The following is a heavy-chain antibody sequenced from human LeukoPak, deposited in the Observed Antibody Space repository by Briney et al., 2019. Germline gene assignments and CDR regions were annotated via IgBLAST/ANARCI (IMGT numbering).Heavy chain of an antibody. D-gene: IGHD6-19*01. CDR1: GFTFCSYA. Sequence: PGGSLRLSCAASGFTFCSYAMSWVRPAPGKGLEWVSAISGSGGSTYYADSVKGRFAISRDNSKNTLYLQMNSLRAEDTAVYYCAKDGIIAVAGTMDYWGQGTLVTVSS. CDR2: ISGSGGST. V-gene: IGHV3-23*01. CDR3: AKDGIIAVAGTMDY. J-gene: IGHJ4*02.